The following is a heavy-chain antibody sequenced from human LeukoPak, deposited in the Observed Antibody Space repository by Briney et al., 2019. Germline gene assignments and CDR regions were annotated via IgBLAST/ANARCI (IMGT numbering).Heavy chain of an antibody. D-gene: IGHD6-19*01. J-gene: IGHJ6*03. CDR1: GFTFSDYN. V-gene: IGHV3-11*04. Sequence: GGSLRLSCAASGFTFSDYNMRWIRQAPGKGLEWVSSISRSGSTKYYADSVEGRFTISRDNAKNSLFLQMNSLRAEDTAVYYCAREAYSGWAYRVSYYYYYMDVWGKGTTVTVSS. CDR2: ISRSGSTK. CDR3: AREAYSGWAYRVSYYYYYMDV.